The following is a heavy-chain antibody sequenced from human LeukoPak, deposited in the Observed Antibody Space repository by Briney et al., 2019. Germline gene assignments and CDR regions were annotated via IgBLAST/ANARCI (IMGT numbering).Heavy chain of an antibody. D-gene: IGHD1-14*01. J-gene: IGHJ4*02. CDR3: ARGEGLTPPYYFDY. Sequence: SETLSLTCTVSGGSISSYYWSWIRQPPGKGLEWIGYIYYSGSTNYNPSLKSRVTISVDTSKNQFSLKLSSVTAADTAVYYCARGEGLTPPYYFDYWGQGTLVTVSS. V-gene: IGHV4-59*08. CDR2: IYYSGST. CDR1: GGSISSYY.